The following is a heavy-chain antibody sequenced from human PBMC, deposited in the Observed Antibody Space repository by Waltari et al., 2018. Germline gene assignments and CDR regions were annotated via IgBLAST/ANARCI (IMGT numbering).Heavy chain of an antibody. CDR3: AREFYGEFEKYYHYVDV. CDR1: GGSVNSGDYF. CDR2: IYYSGHT. Sequence: QVQLQESGPGLVKPSQTLSLTCTVSGGSVNSGDYFWNWIRQPPGKALEWMGSIYYSGHTYYNPSLTPRLTVSMDTSNNPFSLKLTSVSVADTAVYYCAREFYGEFEKYYHYVDVWGSGTTVTVSS. J-gene: IGHJ6*03. V-gene: IGHV4-30-4*08. D-gene: IGHD4-17*01.